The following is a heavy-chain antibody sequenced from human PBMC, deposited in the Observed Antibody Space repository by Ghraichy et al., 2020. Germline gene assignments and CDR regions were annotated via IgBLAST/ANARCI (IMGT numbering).Heavy chain of an antibody. Sequence: GGSLRLSCAASGFTFSSYAMHWVRQAPGKGLEWVAVISYDGSNKYYADSVKGRFTISRDNSKNTLYLQMNSLRAEDTAVYYCAREGIFGVVGSNYYYYYGMDVWGQGTTVTVSS. J-gene: IGHJ6*02. CDR1: GFTFSSYA. V-gene: IGHV3-30-3*01. CDR2: ISYDGSNK. CDR3: AREGIFGVVGSNYYYYYGMDV. D-gene: IGHD3-3*01.